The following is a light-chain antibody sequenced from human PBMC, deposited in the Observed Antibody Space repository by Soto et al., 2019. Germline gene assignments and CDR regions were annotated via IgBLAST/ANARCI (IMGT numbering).Light chain of an antibody. V-gene: IGKV3-20*01. Sequence: EIVLTQSPGTLSLSPGERATLSCRASQSVSSSYLAWYQQKPGQAPRLLIYGASSRATGIPDRFSGSGSGTDFTLTIIRLEPEEFAVYYSQQYGSSPYTFGQGTKLEIK. CDR2: GAS. CDR3: QQYGSSPYT. J-gene: IGKJ2*01. CDR1: QSVSSSY.